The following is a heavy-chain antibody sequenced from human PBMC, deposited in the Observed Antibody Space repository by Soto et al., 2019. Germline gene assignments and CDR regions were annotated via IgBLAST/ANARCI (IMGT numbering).Heavy chain of an antibody. Sequence: QVQLVQSGAEVKKPGASVKVSCKASGYTFTSYGISWVRQAPGQGLEWMGWISAYNGNTNYAQKLQGRVTMTTDTSKRTAYMELRGLRSVDTSVYYLARNYDRSCCHGALHYWGQGPLVTVSS. CDR1: GYTFTSYG. D-gene: IGHD3-22*01. CDR3: ARNYDRSCCHGALHY. J-gene: IGHJ4*02. CDR2: ISAYNGNT. V-gene: IGHV1-18*01.